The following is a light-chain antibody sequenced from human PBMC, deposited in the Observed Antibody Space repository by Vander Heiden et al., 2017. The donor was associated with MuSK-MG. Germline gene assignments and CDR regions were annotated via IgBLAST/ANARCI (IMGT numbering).Light chain of an antibody. CDR2: GAS. CDR3: QQYNIWPLT. J-gene: IGKJ4*01. CDR1: QSVSVY. V-gene: IGKV3-15*01. Sequence: EIVMTQSPAALSVSPGERATLSCRASQSVSVYLAWYQQKPGQAPRLLIFGASTRATGIPARFSGSGSGTEFTLTISSLQSEDSAVYYCQQYNIWPLTFGGGTNVEIK.